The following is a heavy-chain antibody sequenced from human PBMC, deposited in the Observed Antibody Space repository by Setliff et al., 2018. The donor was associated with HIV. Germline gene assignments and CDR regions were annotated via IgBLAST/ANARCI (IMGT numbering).Heavy chain of an antibody. CDR3: ARRRSSGWYHYFDY. CDR2: MHHSGGT. Sequence: PSETLSLTCTVSGYSISTGYNWGCIRQPPGKGLEWIGSMHHSGGTYYNPSLKTRVNISLDTSKNQFSLKLISLTAADTAKYFCARRRSSGWYHYFDYWGQGTLVTVSS. D-gene: IGHD6-19*01. CDR1: GYSISTGYN. J-gene: IGHJ4*02. V-gene: IGHV4-38-2*02.